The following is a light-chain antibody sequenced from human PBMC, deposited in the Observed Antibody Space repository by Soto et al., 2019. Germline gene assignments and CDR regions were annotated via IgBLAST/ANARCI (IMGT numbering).Light chain of an antibody. CDR1: QDIRDD. CDR2: AAS. J-gene: IGKJ1*01. Sequence: AIRVAQSPSSLSASVGDRVTITCRASQDIRDDLGWYQLKPGKAPKLLIYAASTLQSWVPSRFSGSGFGTEFTLTISSLQPEDFGTYYCLQDFNFPQTCGQGTKVEIK. CDR3: LQDFNFPQT. V-gene: IGKV1-6*01.